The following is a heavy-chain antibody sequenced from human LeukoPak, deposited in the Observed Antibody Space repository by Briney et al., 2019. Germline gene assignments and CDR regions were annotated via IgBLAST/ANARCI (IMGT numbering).Heavy chain of an antibody. V-gene: IGHV1-2*02. CDR3: ATCSGGSCYPFN. Sequence: ASVKVSCKASGYTFTGYYMHWVGQAPGQGLEWMGWMNPTSGGTNYAQKFQGRVTMTRDTSISTAYMELSRLRSDDTAVYYCATCSGGSCYPFNWGQGTLVTVSS. CDR2: MNPTSGGT. J-gene: IGHJ4*02. CDR1: GYTFTGYY. D-gene: IGHD2-15*01.